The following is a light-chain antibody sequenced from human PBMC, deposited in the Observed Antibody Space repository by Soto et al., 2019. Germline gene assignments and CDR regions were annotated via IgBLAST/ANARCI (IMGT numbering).Light chain of an antibody. CDR2: GAS. Sequence: EAVMTQSPATLSVSPGERVTLSCRASQTIAGNLAWYQQKPGQAPRLLIYGASIRATGIPVRFSGSGSGTEFTLTISSLQSEDFAAYYCQQYNSWPPAFGGGTKVEIK. CDR1: QTIAGN. J-gene: IGKJ4*01. V-gene: IGKV3D-15*01. CDR3: QQYNSWPPA.